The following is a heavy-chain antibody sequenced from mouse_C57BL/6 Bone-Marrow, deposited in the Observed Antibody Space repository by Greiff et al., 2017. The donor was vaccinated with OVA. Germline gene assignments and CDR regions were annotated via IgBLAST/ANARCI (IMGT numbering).Heavy chain of an antibody. D-gene: IGHD1-1*01. CDR3: AKIYYYGERAMDY. J-gene: IGHJ4*01. Sequence: QVQLQQSGPGLVQPSQSLSITCTVSGFSLTSYGVHWVRQSPGKGLEWLGVIWRGGSTDYNAAFMSRLSITKDNSKSQVFFKMNSLQADDTAIYYCAKIYYYGERAMDYWGQGTSVTVSS. V-gene: IGHV2-5*01. CDR1: GFSLTSYG. CDR2: IWRGGST.